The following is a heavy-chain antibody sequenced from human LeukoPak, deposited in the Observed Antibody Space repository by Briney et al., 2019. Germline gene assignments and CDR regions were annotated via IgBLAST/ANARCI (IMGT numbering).Heavy chain of an antibody. D-gene: IGHD3-10*01. Sequence: PGRSLRLSCAASGFTFSSYGMHWVRQAPGKGLEWVAVISYDGSNKYYADSVKGRFTISRDNSKNTLYLQMNSLRAEDTAVYYCAKAPSRLWFGELSPFDYWGQGTLVTVSS. V-gene: IGHV3-30*18. J-gene: IGHJ4*02. CDR3: AKAPSRLWFGELSPFDY. CDR1: GFTFSSYG. CDR2: ISYDGSNK.